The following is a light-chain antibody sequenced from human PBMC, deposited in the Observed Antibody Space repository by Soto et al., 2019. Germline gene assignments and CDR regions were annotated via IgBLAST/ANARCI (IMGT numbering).Light chain of an antibody. Sequence: IVLTQSPGTLSLSPRERATLSCRASQSVSSSYLAWYQQKPGQAPRLLIYGASSRATGIPDRFSGSGSGTDFTLTISRLEPEDFAVYYCQQYGSSSWTFGQGTKV. CDR2: GAS. J-gene: IGKJ1*01. CDR3: QQYGSSSWT. CDR1: QSVSSSY. V-gene: IGKV3-20*01.